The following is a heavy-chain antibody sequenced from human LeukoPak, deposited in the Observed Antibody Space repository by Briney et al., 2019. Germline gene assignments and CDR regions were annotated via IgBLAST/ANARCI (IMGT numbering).Heavy chain of an antibody. J-gene: IGHJ4*02. V-gene: IGHV4-34*01. CDR3: ARGYQSSSYFDS. Sequence: PSETLSLTCAVYGGSFSGYYWSWIRQPPGKGLEWIGEINHSGSTNYNPSLKSRVTISVDTSKSQISLKLSSVTAADTAVYYCARGYQSSSYFDSWGQGTLVTVSS. CDR1: GGSFSGYY. D-gene: IGHD6-6*01. CDR2: INHSGST.